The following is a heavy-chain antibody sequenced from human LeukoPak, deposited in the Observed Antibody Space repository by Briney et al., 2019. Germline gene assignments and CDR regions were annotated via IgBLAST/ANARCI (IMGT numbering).Heavy chain of an antibody. D-gene: IGHD3-22*01. J-gene: IGHJ6*03. CDR2: IYYSGST. Sequence: SETLSLTCTVSGGSISSYYWSWIRQPPGKGLEWIGYIYYSGSTNYNPSLKSRVTISVDASKDQFSLKLSSVTAADTAVYYCARQTYYDSSGYCYYMDVWGKGTTVTVSS. CDR1: GGSISSYY. V-gene: IGHV4-59*01. CDR3: ARQTYYDSSGYCYYMDV.